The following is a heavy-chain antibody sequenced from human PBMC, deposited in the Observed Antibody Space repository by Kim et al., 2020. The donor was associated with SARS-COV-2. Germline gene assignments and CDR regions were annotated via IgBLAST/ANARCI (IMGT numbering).Heavy chain of an antibody. V-gene: IGHV3-21*01. CDR3: AREHDILTGHPAGAQDAFDI. D-gene: IGHD3-9*01. J-gene: IGHJ3*02. CDR1: GFTFSSYS. CDR2: ISSSSSYI. Sequence: GGSLRLSCAASGFTFSSYSMNWVRQAPGKGLEWVSSISSSSSYIYYADSVKGRFTISRDNAKNSLYLQMNSLRAEDTAVYYCAREHDILTGHPAGAQDAFDIWGQGTMVTVSS.